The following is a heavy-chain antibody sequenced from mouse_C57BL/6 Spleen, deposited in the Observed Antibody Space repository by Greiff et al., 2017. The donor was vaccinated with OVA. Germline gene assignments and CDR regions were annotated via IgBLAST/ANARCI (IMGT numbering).Heavy chain of an antibody. CDR1: GFNIKDYY. Sequence: VQLKESGAELVKPGASVKLSCTASGFNIKDYYMHWVKQRTEQGLEWIGRIDPEDGETKYAPKFQGTATITADTSSNTAYLQLSSLTSEDTAVYYCALNYYGSSYNWYFDVWGTGTTVTVSS. V-gene: IGHV14-2*01. CDR2: IDPEDGET. CDR3: ALNYYGSSYNWYFDV. J-gene: IGHJ1*03. D-gene: IGHD1-1*01.